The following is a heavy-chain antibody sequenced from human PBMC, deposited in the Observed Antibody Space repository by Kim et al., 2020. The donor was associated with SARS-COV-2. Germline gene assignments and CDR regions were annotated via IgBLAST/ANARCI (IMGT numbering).Heavy chain of an antibody. J-gene: IGHJ5*02. V-gene: IGHV4-59*01. CDR2: IYYSGST. D-gene: IGHD3-10*01. CDR3: ARARGPPLEYYYGSGRDNWFDP. Sequence: SETLSLTCTVSGGSISSYYWSWIRQPPGKGLEWIGYIYYSGSTNYNPSLKSRVTISVDTSKNQFSLKLSSVTAADTAVYYCARARGPPLEYYYGSGRDNWFDPWGQGTLVTVSS. CDR1: GGSISSYY.